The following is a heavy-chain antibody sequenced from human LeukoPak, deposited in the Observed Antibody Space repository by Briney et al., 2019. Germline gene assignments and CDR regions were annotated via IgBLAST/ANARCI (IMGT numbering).Heavy chain of an antibody. CDR1: GFTFRTYA. V-gene: IGHV3-23*01. D-gene: IGHD2-21*02. Sequence: PGGSLRLSCAASGFTFRTYAMSWVRQAPGKGLDWVSVISGRGDSTYYADSVKRRFTISRDNSRNTLYLQMNSLSAEDTAVYYCAKDRGVTVDYYYYYMDVWGKGTPVTVSS. CDR2: ISGRGDST. J-gene: IGHJ6*03. CDR3: AKDRGVTVDYYYYYMDV.